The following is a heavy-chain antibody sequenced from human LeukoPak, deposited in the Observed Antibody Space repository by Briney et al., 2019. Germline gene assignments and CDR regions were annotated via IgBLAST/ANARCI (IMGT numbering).Heavy chain of an antibody. CDR2: IMSPFGAA. Sequence: SVKVSCKASGGTFSRYVNNWVRLASGQGPEWMGGIMSPFGAANYAQKFQGRVTMTEDTSTDTAYMELSSLRSEDTAVYYCATGANYYDSCGSYSFNYWGQGTLVTVSS. D-gene: IGHD3-22*01. CDR1: GGTFSRYV. V-gene: IGHV1-69*06. J-gene: IGHJ4*02. CDR3: ATGANYYDSCGSYSFNY.